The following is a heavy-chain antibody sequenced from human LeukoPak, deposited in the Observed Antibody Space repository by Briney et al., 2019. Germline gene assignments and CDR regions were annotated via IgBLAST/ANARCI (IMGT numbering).Heavy chain of an antibody. Sequence: ASVKVSCKASGGTFSSYAISWVRQAPGQALEWMGGIIPIFGTANYAQKFQGRVTITTDESTSTAYMELSSLRSEDTAVYYCARVDTAMPRDDAFDIWGQGTMVTVSS. J-gene: IGHJ3*02. CDR3: ARVDTAMPRDDAFDI. CDR2: IIPIFGTA. V-gene: IGHV1-69*05. D-gene: IGHD5-18*01. CDR1: GGTFSSYA.